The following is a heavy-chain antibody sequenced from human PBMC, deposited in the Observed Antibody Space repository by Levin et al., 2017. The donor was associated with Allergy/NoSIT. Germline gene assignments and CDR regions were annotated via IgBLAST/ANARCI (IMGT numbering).Heavy chain of an antibody. Sequence: GGSLRLSCVASGFTFRNYWMHWVRQAPGKGLVWVSRINSDGTSTTYADSVKGRFTISRDNATNTLYLQMNSLRAEDTAVYFCARGLMDYYASGSYYPPYFDYWGQGTLVTVSS. J-gene: IGHJ4*02. V-gene: IGHV3-74*01. D-gene: IGHD3-10*01. CDR2: INSDGTST. CDR1: GFTFRNYW. CDR3: ARGLMDYYASGSYYPPYFDY.